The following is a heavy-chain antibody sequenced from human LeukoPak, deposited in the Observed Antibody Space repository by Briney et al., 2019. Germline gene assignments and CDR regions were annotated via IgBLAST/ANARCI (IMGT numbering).Heavy chain of an antibody. Sequence: PSETLSLTCPVSGCSISSYYWSWIRQPPGKGLEWIGYIYTSGSTNYNPSLKSRVTISVDTSKNQFSLKLSSVTAADTAVYYCARSAPYYYYMDVWGKGTTVTVSS. CDR2: IYTSGST. J-gene: IGHJ6*03. CDR3: ARSAPYYYYMDV. CDR1: GCSISSYY. V-gene: IGHV4-4*09.